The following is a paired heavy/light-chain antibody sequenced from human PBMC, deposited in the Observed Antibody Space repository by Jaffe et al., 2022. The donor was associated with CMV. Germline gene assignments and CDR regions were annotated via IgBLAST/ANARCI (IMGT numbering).Heavy chain of an antibody. V-gene: IGHV1-46*01. CDR3: ARDANSYSMDV. CDR2: INPDIGNT. Sequence: QVQLVQSGAEVKKPGDSVKLSCKTSGYTFTIYYMHWVRQAPGQGLEWMGIINPDIGNTNYAQKFKGRVTMTRDSSTSTVYMELSSLRSEDTAVYYCARDANSYSMDVWGQGTTVIVSS. CDR1: GYTFTIYY. J-gene: IGHJ6*02.
Light chain of an antibody. V-gene: IGLV3-25*03. CDR3: QSVDHSGTYWV. CDR2: KDT. Sequence: SYELTQPPSVSVSPRQTARITCSGDALPQRPAYWYQQKPGQAPVLVIYKDTERPSGIPERFSGSSSGTTVTLTISGVQAEDEADYYCQSVDHSGTYWVFGGGTKLTVL. CDR1: ALPQRP. J-gene: IGLJ3*02.